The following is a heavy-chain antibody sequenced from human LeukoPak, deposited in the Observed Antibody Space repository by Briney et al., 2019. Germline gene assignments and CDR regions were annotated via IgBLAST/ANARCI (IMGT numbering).Heavy chain of an antibody. Sequence: GGSLRLFCAASGFTFSSYSMNWVRQAPGKGLEWVSSISSSSSYIFYADSVKGRFNISRDNAKNSLYLQMYSLRAEDTAVCYCARAALFPYGGYDGGLGLWGQGTMVTVSS. CDR1: GFTFSSYS. D-gene: IGHD5-12*01. V-gene: IGHV3-21*01. CDR2: ISSSSSYI. CDR3: ARAALFPYGGYDGGLGL. J-gene: IGHJ3*01.